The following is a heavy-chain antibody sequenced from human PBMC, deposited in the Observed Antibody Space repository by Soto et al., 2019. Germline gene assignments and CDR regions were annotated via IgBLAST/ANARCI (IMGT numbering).Heavy chain of an antibody. J-gene: IGHJ4*02. CDR3: ASSVEGHFDY. CDR2: ITSDRKTI. CDR1: GFTFSIYS. D-gene: IGHD6-19*01. Sequence: EVQLVESGGGLVQPGGSLRLSCAASGFTFSIYSMNWVRQAPGKGLEWVSYITSDRKTIHYADSVKGRFTIFRDSAKNSLYLQMNSLRDEDTAVYYCASSVEGHFDYWGQGTLVTVSS. V-gene: IGHV3-48*02.